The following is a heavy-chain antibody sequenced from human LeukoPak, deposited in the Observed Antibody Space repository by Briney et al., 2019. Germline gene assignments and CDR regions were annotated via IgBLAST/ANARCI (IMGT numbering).Heavy chain of an antibody. V-gene: IGHV4-30-2*01. D-gene: IGHD4-17*01. CDR1: GGSISSGGYS. J-gene: IGHJ4*02. Sequence: SQTLSLTCAVSGGSISSGGYSWSWIRQPPGKGLEWIGYIYHSGSTYYNPSLKSRVTISVDRSKNQFSLKLSSVTAADTAVYYCARARLRSEFDYWGQGTLVTVPS. CDR3: ARARLRSEFDY. CDR2: IYHSGST.